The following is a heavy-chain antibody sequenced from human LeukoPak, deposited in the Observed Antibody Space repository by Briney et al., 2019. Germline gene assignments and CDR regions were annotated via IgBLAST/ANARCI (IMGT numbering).Heavy chain of an antibody. D-gene: IGHD3-9*01. CDR3: AREEHYDILTGYYGEFGY. Sequence: ASVKVSCKASGYPFTSYGISWVRQAPGQGLEWMGWISAYNGNTNYAQKPQGRVTMTTDTSTSTAYMELRSLRSDDTAVYYCAREEHYDILTGYYGEFGYWGQGTLVTVSS. J-gene: IGHJ4*02. V-gene: IGHV1-18*04. CDR2: ISAYNGNT. CDR1: GYPFTSYG.